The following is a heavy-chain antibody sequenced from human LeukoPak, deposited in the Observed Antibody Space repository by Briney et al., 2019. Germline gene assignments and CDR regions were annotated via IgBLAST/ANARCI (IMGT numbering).Heavy chain of an antibody. CDR2: ISGSGGGT. V-gene: IGHV3-23*01. J-gene: IGHJ4*02. D-gene: IGHD2-15*01. CDR1: GFTISSYA. Sequence: PGGSLRLSCAASGFTISSYAMSWVRQAPGKGLEWVSVISGSGGGTYYADSVKGRFTISRDSSKNTLYLQMNSLRAEDTAVYYCAKGWSYFDYWGRGTLVTVSS. CDR3: AKGWSYFDY.